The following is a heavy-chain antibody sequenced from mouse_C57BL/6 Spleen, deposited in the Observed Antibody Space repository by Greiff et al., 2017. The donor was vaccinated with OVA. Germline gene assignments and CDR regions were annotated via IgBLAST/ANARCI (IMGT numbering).Heavy chain of an antibody. V-gene: IGHV5-4*01. J-gene: IGHJ4*01. Sequence: EVQLQQSGGGLVKPGGSLKLSCAASGFTFSSYAMSWVRQTPEKRLEWVATISDGGSYTYYPDNVKGRFTISRDNAKNNLYLQMSHLKSEDTAMYYCAREEDGYSYAMDYWGQGTSVTVSS. D-gene: IGHD2-3*01. CDR2: ISDGGSYT. CDR3: AREEDGYSYAMDY. CDR1: GFTFSSYA.